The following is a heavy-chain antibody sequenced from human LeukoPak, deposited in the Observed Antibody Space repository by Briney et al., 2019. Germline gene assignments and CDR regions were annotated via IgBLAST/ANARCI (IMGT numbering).Heavy chain of an antibody. J-gene: IGHJ4*02. Sequence: ASVKVSCKASGYTFTRNGIGWVRQAPGQGLEWMGWISPYNEYTVYAQKLQDRVIMTTDTSTGTVSLELKSLRSDDTAVYYCARIQNGYDFDYWGQGTLVTVSS. CDR3: ARIQNGYDFDY. D-gene: IGHD5-12*01. CDR2: ISPYNEYT. V-gene: IGHV1-18*01. CDR1: GYTFTRNG.